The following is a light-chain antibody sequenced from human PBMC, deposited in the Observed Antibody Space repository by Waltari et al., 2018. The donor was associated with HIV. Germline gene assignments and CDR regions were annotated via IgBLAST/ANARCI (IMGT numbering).Light chain of an antibody. CDR1: SSNIRATYD. CDR3: QSYDSTLRVV. CDR2: ANN. J-gene: IGLJ2*01. Sequence: QPVLTQPPSVSGAPGQRVTISCTRSSSNIRATYDVHWYQQPPGTAPKLLIYANNNRPSGVPDRFSGSKSGTSASLAITGLQAEDEADYYCQSYDSTLRVVFGGGTKLTVL. V-gene: IGLV1-40*01.